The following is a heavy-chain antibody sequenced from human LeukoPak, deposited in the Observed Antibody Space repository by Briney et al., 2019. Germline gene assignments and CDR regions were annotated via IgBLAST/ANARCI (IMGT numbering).Heavy chain of an antibody. D-gene: IGHD3-22*01. V-gene: IGHV4-59*08. CDR3: ATTYYIDGSGYYYPHPQSFKH. Sequence: SETLSLTCSVSGGSISSYYWSWIRQPPGKGLEWIGYIYYSGSTNYNPSLKSRVTISVDTSKNQFPLKLSSVTAADTAVYYCATTYYIDGSGYYYPHPQSFKHWARAPWSPSPQ. CDR1: GGSISSYY. J-gene: IGHJ1*01. CDR2: IYYSGST.